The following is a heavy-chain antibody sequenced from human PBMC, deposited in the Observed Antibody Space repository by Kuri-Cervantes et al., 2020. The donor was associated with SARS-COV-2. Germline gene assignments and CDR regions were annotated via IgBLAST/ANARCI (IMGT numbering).Heavy chain of an antibody. J-gene: IGHJ4*02. CDR3: ARGRLWSGYYTYFDY. Sequence: SETLSLTCTVSGGSISSYYWSWIRQPPGKGLEWIGEINHSGSTNYNPSLKSRVTISVDTSKNQFSLKLSSVTAADTAVYYCARGRLWSGYYTYFDYWGQGTLVTVSS. CDR1: GGSISSYY. V-gene: IGHV4-34*01. D-gene: IGHD3-3*01. CDR2: INHSGST.